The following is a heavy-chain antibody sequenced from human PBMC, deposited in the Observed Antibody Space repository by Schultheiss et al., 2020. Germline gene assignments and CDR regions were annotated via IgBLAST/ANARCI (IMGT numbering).Heavy chain of an antibody. Sequence: SQTLSLTCTVSGASISGSYWSWIRQPPGKGLEWIGYIYYSGSTNYSPSLKGRVTMSVDTSKNLFSLKLTSVTAADTAVYYCARHARYSSSSVGEYYFDYWGQGALVTGS. CDR1: GASISGSY. J-gene: IGHJ4*02. CDR2: IYYSGST. D-gene: IGHD3-16*01. CDR3: ARHARYSSSSVGEYYFDY. V-gene: IGHV4-59*08.